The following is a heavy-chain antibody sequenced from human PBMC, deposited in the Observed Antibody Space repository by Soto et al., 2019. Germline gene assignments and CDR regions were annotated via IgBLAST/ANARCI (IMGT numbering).Heavy chain of an antibody. Sequence: QVQLQESGPGLVKPSQTLSLTCTVSGGSISSGDYYWSWIRQPPGKGLEWIGYIYYSGSTYYNPSHKSRVTISVDTSKNQFSLKLSSVTAADTAVYYCARRPQDCSGGRCYLYFHHWGQGTLVTVSS. J-gene: IGHJ1*01. D-gene: IGHD2-15*01. CDR2: IYYSGST. V-gene: IGHV4-30-4*01. CDR3: ARRPQDCSGGRCYLYFHH. CDR1: GGSISSGDYY.